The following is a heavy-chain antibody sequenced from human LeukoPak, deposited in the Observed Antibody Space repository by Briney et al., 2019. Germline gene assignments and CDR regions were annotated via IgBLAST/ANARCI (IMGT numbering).Heavy chain of an antibody. V-gene: IGHV3-30*02. J-gene: IGHJ6*03. Sequence: GGSLRLSCAASRFTFSSYGMHWVRQAPGKGLEWVAYIQYDGSNEQYADSVKGRFSISRDSSKNTLYLQMNSLRAEDTAVYYCAKCRDYGDPWYMDVWGKGTTVTISS. CDR3: AKCRDYGDPWYMDV. CDR1: RFTFSSYG. D-gene: IGHD4-17*01. CDR2: IQYDGSNE.